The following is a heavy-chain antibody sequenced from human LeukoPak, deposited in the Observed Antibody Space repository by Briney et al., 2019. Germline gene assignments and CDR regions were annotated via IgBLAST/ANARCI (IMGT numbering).Heavy chain of an antibody. CDR2: ISGSGGST. J-gene: IGHJ4*02. Sequence: GGSLRLSCAASGFTFSSYAMSWVRQAPGKGLEWVSAISGSGGSTYYADSVKGRFTISRDNSKNTLYLQMYSLRAEDTAVYYCAKDESRSCSGGSCFPTDYWGQGTLVTVSS. CDR1: GFTFSSYA. CDR3: AKDESRSCSGGSCFPTDY. D-gene: IGHD2-15*01. V-gene: IGHV3-23*01.